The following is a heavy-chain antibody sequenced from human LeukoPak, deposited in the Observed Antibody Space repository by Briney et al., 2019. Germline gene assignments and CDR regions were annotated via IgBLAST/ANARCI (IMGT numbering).Heavy chain of an antibody. CDR3: ARGEQQPDDAFDI. CDR1: GVSFSGYY. Sequence: SETLSLTSAGYGVSFSGYYWSWIRQPPGKGLEWIGEINHSGTTNYNPSLKSRVTISVATSKNQFSLKLSSVTAADTAVYYCARGEQQPDDAFDIWGQGTMVTVSS. J-gene: IGHJ3*02. V-gene: IGHV4-34*01. CDR2: INHSGTT. D-gene: IGHD6-13*01.